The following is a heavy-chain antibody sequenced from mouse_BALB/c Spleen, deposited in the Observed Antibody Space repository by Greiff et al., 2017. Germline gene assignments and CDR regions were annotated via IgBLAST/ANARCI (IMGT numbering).Heavy chain of an antibody. CDR3: TRWYFDY. J-gene: IGHJ2*01. CDR2: INPSNGGT. CDR1: GYTFTSYY. Sequence: QVQLKESGAELVKPGASVKLSCKASGYTFTSYYMYWVKQRPGQGLEWIGEINPSNGGTNFNEKFKSKATLTVDKSSSTAYMQLSSLTSEDSAVYYCTRWYFDYWGQGTTLTVSS. V-gene: IGHV1S81*02.